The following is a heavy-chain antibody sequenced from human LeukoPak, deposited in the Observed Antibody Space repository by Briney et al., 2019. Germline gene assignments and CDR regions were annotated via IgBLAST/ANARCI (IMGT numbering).Heavy chain of an antibody. CDR2: ISGSGGST. CDR1: GFTFSSYA. V-gene: IGHV3-23*01. D-gene: IGHD1-26*01. Sequence: GGSLRLSCAAPGFTFSSYAMSWVRPAPGKGLEWVSAISGSGGSTYYADSVKGRFTISRDSSKNTLYLQMNSLRAEDTAVYYCAKFGGSYYYFDYWGQGTLVTVSS. J-gene: IGHJ4*02. CDR3: AKFGGSYYYFDY.